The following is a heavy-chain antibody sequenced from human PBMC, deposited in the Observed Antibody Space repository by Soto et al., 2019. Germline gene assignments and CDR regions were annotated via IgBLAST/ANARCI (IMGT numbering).Heavy chain of an antibody. CDR1: GDSVSSNNAA. CDR3: ARDENHDSSGYYYGMDV. CDR2: TYYRSKWYN. Sequence: SQTLSLTCAISGDSVSSNNAAWNWIRQSPSRGLEWLGRTYYRSKWYNDYAVSVKSRIIINPDTSKNQFSLKLNSVTPEGTAVYYCARDENHDSSGYYYGMDVWGQGTTVTVSS. V-gene: IGHV6-1*01. J-gene: IGHJ6*02. D-gene: IGHD3-22*01.